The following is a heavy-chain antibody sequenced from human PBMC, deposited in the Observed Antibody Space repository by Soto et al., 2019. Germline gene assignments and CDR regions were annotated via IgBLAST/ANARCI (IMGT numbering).Heavy chain of an antibody. CDR1: GFTFRSYG. CDR3: AQPYYYDGSGYLGY. J-gene: IGHJ4*02. V-gene: IGHV3-30*18. Sequence: GGSLRLSCAASGFTFRSYGMHWVRQAPGKGMEWVALISKDGSNKYYTESVKGRFTISRDNSKNTLYLQMNSLRAEDTAVYHCAQPYYYDGSGYLGYWGQGTLVTGLL. CDR2: ISKDGSNK. D-gene: IGHD3-22*01.